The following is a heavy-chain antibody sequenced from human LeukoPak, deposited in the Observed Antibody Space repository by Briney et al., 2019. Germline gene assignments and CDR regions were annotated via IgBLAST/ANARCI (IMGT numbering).Heavy chain of an antibody. CDR1: GGSVSGYY. Sequence: PSETLSLTCVVSGGSVSGYYWGWIRQPPGRGLEWIGYVYYSGSTNYNPSFKSQITISVDTSRNQFSLQLSSVTAADTAVYYCARIHRYCSGGACYVLDNWGPGTLVAVSS. CDR3: ARIHRYCSGGACYVLDN. V-gene: IGHV4-59*02. D-gene: IGHD2-15*01. J-gene: IGHJ4*02. CDR2: VYYSGST.